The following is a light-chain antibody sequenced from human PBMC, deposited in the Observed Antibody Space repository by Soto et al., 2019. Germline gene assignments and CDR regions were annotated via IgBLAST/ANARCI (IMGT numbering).Light chain of an antibody. CDR3: QSFDKYLSAVV. J-gene: IGLJ2*01. CDR1: SSNIGAGYD. V-gene: IGLV1-40*01. Sequence: QSVLTQTPSVSGAPGQKITMSCTGSSSNIGAGYDVHWYQQVPGAAPRLLIYADNNRPSGVPDRFSASKSGTSASLVITGLQGEDEADYYCQSFDKYLSAVVFGGGTKLTVL. CDR2: ADN.